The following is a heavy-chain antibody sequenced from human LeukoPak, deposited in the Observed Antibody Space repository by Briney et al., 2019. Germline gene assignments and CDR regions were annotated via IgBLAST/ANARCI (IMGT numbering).Heavy chain of an antibody. CDR1: GFTFSSYA. CDR2: ISNSGGRT. CDR3: AEDMGSDGSGSYYWAN. Sequence: GGSLRLSCAASGFTFSSYAVSWVRQAPGKGLEWVSSISNSGGRTSYIDSVRGRFTISRDNSKNTLYLQMNSLRAEDTALYYCAEDMGSDGSGSYYWANWGQGTLVTVSS. J-gene: IGHJ4*02. V-gene: IGHV3-23*01. D-gene: IGHD3-10*01.